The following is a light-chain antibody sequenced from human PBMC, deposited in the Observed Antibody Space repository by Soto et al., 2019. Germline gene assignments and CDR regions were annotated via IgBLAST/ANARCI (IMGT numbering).Light chain of an antibody. V-gene: IGKV3-11*01. CDR3: QQRSSWPQT. Sequence: EIVLTHSPASLSLSPGERATLSCRASESIRNYLAWYQQRPGQPPRLLIYDVSNRATGIPARFSGSGSGTDFTLTINSLEPEDFAVYYCQQRSSWPQTFGQGTKLEIK. J-gene: IGKJ2*01. CDR2: DVS. CDR1: ESIRNY.